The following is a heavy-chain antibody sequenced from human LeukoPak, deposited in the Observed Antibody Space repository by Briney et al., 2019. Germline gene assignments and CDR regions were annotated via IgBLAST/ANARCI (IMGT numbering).Heavy chain of an antibody. CDR3: AKDGMGPRQHYFDY. D-gene: IGHD1-14*01. J-gene: IGHJ4*02. Sequence: GRSLRLSCAASGFTFSSYGMHWVRQAPGKGLEWVAVISYDGSNKYYADSVKGRFTISRDNSKNTLYLQMNSLRAEDTAVYYCAKDGMGPRQHYFDYWGQGTLVTVSP. CDR2: ISYDGSNK. CDR1: GFTFSSYG. V-gene: IGHV3-30*18.